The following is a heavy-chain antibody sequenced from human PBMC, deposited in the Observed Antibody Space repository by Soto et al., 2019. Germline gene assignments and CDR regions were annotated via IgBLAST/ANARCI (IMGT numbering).Heavy chain of an antibody. CDR2: ISSDGDIT. J-gene: IGHJ5*02. Sequence: GGSLRLSCSASGFTFSEYSMHWVRQAPGKGLQYVSTISSDGDITYYADSVKGRFTISRDNSKNTLYLQMNSLRPEDTAVYYCVKVSTFYDILTGYYSTNFFDPWGQGTLVTAPQ. CDR1: GFTFSEYS. CDR3: VKVSTFYDILTGYYSTNFFDP. D-gene: IGHD3-9*01. V-gene: IGHV3-64D*06.